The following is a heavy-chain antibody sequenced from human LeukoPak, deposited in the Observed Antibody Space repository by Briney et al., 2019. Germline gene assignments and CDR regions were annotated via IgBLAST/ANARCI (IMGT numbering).Heavy chain of an antibody. J-gene: IGHJ4*02. D-gene: IGHD3-10*01. CDR2: ISYSVHTI. CDR1: EFTHSDYY. Sequence: GGSLTLLCAASEFTHSDYYIRWLRQAPGRGLEWVSYISYSVHTIYDADSVKGRFTVSRDNAKNSLYLQMNSLRAEYTGVYYCALTVYGSGSYWDYWGQGTLVTVSS. V-gene: IGHV3-11*04. CDR3: ALTVYGSGSYWDY.